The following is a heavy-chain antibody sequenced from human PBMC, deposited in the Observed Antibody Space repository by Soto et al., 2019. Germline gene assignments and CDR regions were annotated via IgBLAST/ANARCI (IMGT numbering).Heavy chain of an antibody. CDR2: IYSGGST. V-gene: IGHV3-53*01. CDR1: GFTVSSNY. D-gene: IGHD6-13*01. J-gene: IGHJ6*02. Sequence: GGSLRLSCAASGFTVSSNYMSWVRQAPGKGLEWVSVIYSGGSTYYADSVKGRFTTSRDNSKNTLYLQMNSLRAEDTAVYYCARDGTAAGRGHYYYGMDVWGQGTTVTVSS. CDR3: ARDGTAAGRGHYYYGMDV.